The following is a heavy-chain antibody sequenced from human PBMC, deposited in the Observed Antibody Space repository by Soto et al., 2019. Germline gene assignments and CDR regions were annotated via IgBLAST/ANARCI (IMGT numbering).Heavy chain of an antibody. Sequence: GAGLRSSGRASGFACSCNYMRWVRQAPGKGLEWVSVIYSGGSTYYADSVKGRFTISRHNSKNTLYLQMNSLRAEDTAVHYCARGRRAGDSIDYWGQATLVTVSS. D-gene: IGHD4-17*01. J-gene: IGHJ4*02. V-gene: IGHV3-53*04. CDR2: IYSGGST. CDR3: ARGRRAGDSIDY. CDR1: GFACSCNY.